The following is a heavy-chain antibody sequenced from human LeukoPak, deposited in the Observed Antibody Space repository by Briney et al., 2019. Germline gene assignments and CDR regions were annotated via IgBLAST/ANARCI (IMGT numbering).Heavy chain of an antibody. CDR2: IYSGGRT. CDR1: GLTVRSNY. D-gene: IGHD3-10*01. CDR3: ARDFETGGYYYYGMDV. Sequence: PGGSLRLSCVASGLTVRSNYMSWVRQAPGKGLEWVSVIYSGGRTYYADAVKGRFTMSRDNSKNTVYLQMNSLTAEDMAVYYCARDFETGGYYYYGMDVWGQGTTVTVSS. J-gene: IGHJ6*02. V-gene: IGHV3-53*01.